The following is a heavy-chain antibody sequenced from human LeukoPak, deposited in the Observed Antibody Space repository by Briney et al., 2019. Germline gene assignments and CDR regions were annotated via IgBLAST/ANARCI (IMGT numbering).Heavy chain of an antibody. CDR2: ISSSGSTI. J-gene: IGHJ4*02. CDR3: AREAHPYDSSGYH. Sequence: PGGSLRLSCAASGFTISDYYMSWIRQAPGKGLEWVSYISSSGSTIYYADSVKGRFTISRDNAKNSLYLQMNSLRAEDTAVYYCAREAHPYDSSGYHWGQGTLVTVSS. V-gene: IGHV3-11*01. D-gene: IGHD3-22*01. CDR1: GFTISDYY.